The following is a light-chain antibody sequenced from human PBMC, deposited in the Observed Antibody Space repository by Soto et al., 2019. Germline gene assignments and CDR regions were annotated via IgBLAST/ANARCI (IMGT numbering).Light chain of an antibody. Sequence: EIVMTQSPATLSVSPGERATLSCRASQSVSSKLAWYQQKPGQAPRVLIFGASTRATGVPARFSGSGSGTEFTLTISSLQSEDFAVYYCQHYNDWPPTWTFGQATMVEIK. CDR2: GAS. V-gene: IGKV3-15*01. J-gene: IGKJ1*01. CDR3: QHYNDWPPTWT. CDR1: QSVSSK.